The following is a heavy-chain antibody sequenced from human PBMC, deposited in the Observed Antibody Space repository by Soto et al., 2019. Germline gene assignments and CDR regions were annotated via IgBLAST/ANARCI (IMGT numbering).Heavy chain of an antibody. V-gene: IGHV1-69*02. J-gene: IGHJ3*01. CDR1: GGTFSSYT. CDR2: IIPILGIA. CDR3: AGTPYYYDSSGYYHHS. D-gene: IGHD3-22*01. Sequence: QVQLVQSGAEVKKPGSSVKVSCKASGGTFSSYTISWVRQAPGQGLEWMGRIIPILGIANYAQKFQGRVTITADKSTSTAYMELSSLRSEDTAVYYCAGTPYYYDSSGYYHHSWGQGTMVTVSS.